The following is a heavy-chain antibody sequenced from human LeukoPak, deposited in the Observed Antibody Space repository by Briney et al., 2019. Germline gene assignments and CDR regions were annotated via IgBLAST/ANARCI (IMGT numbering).Heavy chain of an antibody. V-gene: IGHV3-21*06. Sequence: GGSLRLSCAASGFTFSKYSINWVRQAPGKGLEWVSSISSTSSYKKYADSVKGRFTISRDNAKNSLSLQMNSLRAEDTAVYYCATFGSRPPPYWGQGTLVTVSS. CDR3: ATFGSRPPPY. D-gene: IGHD1-26*01. CDR1: GFTFSKYS. CDR2: ISSTSSYK. J-gene: IGHJ4*02.